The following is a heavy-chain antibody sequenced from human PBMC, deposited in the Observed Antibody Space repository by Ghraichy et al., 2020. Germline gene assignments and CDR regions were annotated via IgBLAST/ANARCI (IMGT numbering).Heavy chain of an antibody. V-gene: IGHV3-33*01. CDR1: GFTFSSYG. CDR3: ARERSEGVDYGHPGY. D-gene: IGHD4-17*01. CDR2: IWYDGSNK. Sequence: GGSLRLSCAASGFTFSSYGMHWVRQAPGKGLEWVAVIWYDGSNKYYADSVKGRFTISRDNSKNTLYLQMNSLRAEDTAVYYCARERSEGVDYGHPGYWGQGTLVTVSS. J-gene: IGHJ4*02.